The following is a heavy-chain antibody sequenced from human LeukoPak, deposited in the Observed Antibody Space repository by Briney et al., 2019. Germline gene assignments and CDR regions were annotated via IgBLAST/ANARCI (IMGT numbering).Heavy chain of an antibody. D-gene: IGHD1-26*01. Sequence: SETLSLTCTVSGGSISGYSWTWIRQPPGKGLELIGCVYHSGTTDSNASLRSRLTMSADTSNNQFSLKLSSVTAADTAVYYCARSSRVGKAGAYDFHSLDVWGEGTRVSVSS. CDR3: ARSSRVGKAGAYDFHSLDV. V-gene: IGHV4-59*13. J-gene: IGHJ6*04. CDR2: VYHSGTT. CDR1: GGSISGYS.